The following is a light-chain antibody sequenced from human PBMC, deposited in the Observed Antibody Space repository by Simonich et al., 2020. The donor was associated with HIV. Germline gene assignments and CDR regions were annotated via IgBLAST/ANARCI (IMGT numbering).Light chain of an antibody. CDR1: QSVSSN. V-gene: IGKV3-15*01. CDR3: QQYNNWPRT. Sequence: EIVMTQSTATLSVSPGERATLSCRASQSVSSNLAWYQQKHGQAPRLLIYGASTRATGIPARFSGSGSGTELTLTISSLQSEDFAVYYCQQYNNWPRTFGQGTKVEIK. J-gene: IGKJ1*01. CDR2: GAS.